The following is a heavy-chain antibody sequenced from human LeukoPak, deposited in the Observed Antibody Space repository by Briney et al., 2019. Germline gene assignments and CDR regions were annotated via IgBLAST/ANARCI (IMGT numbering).Heavy chain of an antibody. CDR2: ISGSGGST. CDR3: AKDGMNKYYYGSGSPPQFDP. J-gene: IGHJ5*02. Sequence: PGGSLRLSCAASGFTFSSYAMSWVRQAPGKGLEWVSAISGSGGSTYYAGSVKGRFTISRDNSKNTLYLQMNSLRAEDTAVYYCAKDGMNKYYYGSGSPPQFDPWGQGTLVTVSS. D-gene: IGHD3-10*01. CDR1: GFTFSSYA. V-gene: IGHV3-23*01.